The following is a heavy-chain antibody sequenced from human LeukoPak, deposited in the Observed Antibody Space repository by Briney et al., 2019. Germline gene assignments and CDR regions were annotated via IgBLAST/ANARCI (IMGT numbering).Heavy chain of an antibody. J-gene: IGHJ1*01. Sequence: PGGSLRLSCAASGFTFSSYDMHWVRQATGKGLEWVSVIYSGGSTYYADSVKGRFTIPRDNSKNTLYLQMNSLRAEDTAVYYCARGSSGWYKHFQHWGQGTLVTVSS. CDR1: GFTFSSYD. CDR3: ARGSSGWYKHFQH. CDR2: IYSGGST. D-gene: IGHD6-19*01. V-gene: IGHV3-53*01.